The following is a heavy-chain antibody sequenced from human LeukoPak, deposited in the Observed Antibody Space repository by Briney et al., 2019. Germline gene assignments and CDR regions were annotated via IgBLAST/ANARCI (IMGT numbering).Heavy chain of an antibody. V-gene: IGHV3-21*01. Sequence: GGSLRLSCAASGFTFSSYSMNWVRQAPEKGLEWVSSISSSSSYIYYADSVKGRFTISRDNAKNSLYLQMNSLRAEDTAVYYCARDYDSSGLDAFDIWGQGTMVTVSS. CDR2: ISSSSSYI. J-gene: IGHJ3*02. D-gene: IGHD3-22*01. CDR1: GFTFSSYS. CDR3: ARDYDSSGLDAFDI.